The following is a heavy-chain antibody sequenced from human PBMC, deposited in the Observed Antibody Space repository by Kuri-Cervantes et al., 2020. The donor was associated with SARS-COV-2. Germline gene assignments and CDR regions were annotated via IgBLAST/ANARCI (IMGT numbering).Heavy chain of an antibody. Sequence: ASVKVSCKASGYTFTDYYIHWVRQAPGQGPEWMGWINPISGGTKYAQNFQGRVTMTRDTSITTVYMELSRLTTDDTAIFYCVRFRYSDTSRNASEIWGQGTVVTVSS. CDR1: GYTFTDYY. CDR3: VRFRYSDTSRNASEI. J-gene: IGHJ3*02. V-gene: IGHV1-2*02. CDR2: INPISGGT. D-gene: IGHD3-22*01.